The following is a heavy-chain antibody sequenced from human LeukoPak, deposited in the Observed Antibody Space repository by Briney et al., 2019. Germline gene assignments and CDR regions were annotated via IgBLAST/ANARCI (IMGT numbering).Heavy chain of an antibody. CDR3: ARYYCTSTTCYYFDY. V-gene: IGHV4-59*01. D-gene: IGHD2-2*01. CDR1: GGSISTYY. J-gene: IGHJ4*02. CDR2: IYYSWST. Sequence: SETLSLTCTGSGGSISTYYWSWIRQPPGKGLEWIGYIYYSWSTNYNPSLKSRVTISVDTSQNQFSLKLSSVTAADPAVYYCARYYCTSTTCYYFDYWGQGTLVTVSS.